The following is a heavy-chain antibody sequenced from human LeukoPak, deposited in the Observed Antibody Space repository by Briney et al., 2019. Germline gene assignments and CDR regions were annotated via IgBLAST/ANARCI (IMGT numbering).Heavy chain of an antibody. CDR3: ARVESGWYLDY. CDR1: GFTFSSYA. CDR2: ISSNGGST. V-gene: IGHV3-64*01. Sequence: GGSLRLSCAASGFTFSSYAMHRVRQAPGKGLEYVSAISSNGGSTYYANSVKGRFTISRDNSKNTLYLQMGSLRAEDMAVYYCARVESGWYLDYWGQGTLVTVSS. D-gene: IGHD6-19*01. J-gene: IGHJ4*02.